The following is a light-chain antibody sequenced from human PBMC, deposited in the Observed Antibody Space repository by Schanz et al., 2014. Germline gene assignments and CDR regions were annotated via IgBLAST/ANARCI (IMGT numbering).Light chain of an antibody. J-gene: IGLJ3*02. CDR1: SSEIGDNY. CDR2: DNH. V-gene: IGLV1-51*01. Sequence: QSVLTQPPSVSAAPGQKVTISCSGSSSEIGDNYVSWYQHIPGTAPKVLIYDNHYRPSGIPDRFSGSKSGTSATLDITGLQTGDEADYYCGTWHSGLRVGVFGGGTKLTVL. CDR3: GTWHSGLRVGV.